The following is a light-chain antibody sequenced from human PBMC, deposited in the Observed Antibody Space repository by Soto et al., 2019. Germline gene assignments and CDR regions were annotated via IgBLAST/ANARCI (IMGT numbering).Light chain of an antibody. CDR3: QQYNSYST. CDR1: QSISSW. CDR2: DAS. J-gene: IGKJ1*01. V-gene: IGKV1-5*01. Sequence: DIKITQSPSTLSASVGDRVTITCRASQSISSWLAWYQQKPGKDPKLLIYDASSLESGVPSRFSGSGSGTEFTLTISSLQPDDFATYYCQQYNSYSTFGQGTKVDIK.